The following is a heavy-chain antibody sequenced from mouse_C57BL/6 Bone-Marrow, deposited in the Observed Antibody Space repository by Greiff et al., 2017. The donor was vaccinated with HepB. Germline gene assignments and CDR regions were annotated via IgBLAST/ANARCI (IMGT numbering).Heavy chain of an antibody. CDR3: ARGGGFAY. CDR2: ISYDGSN. J-gene: IGHJ3*01. CDR1: GYSITSGYY. V-gene: IGHV3-6*01. Sequence: DVQLQESGPGLVKPSQSLSLTCSVTGYSITSGYYWNWIRQFPGNKLEWMGYISYDGSNNYNPSLKNRISITRDTSKNQFFLKLNSVTTEDTATYYCARGGGFAYWGQGTLVTVSA.